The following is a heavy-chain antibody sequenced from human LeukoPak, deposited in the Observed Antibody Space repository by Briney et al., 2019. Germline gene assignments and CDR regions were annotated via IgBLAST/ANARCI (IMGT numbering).Heavy chain of an antibody. CDR3: ARAYYCDSSGYYSFDY. V-gene: IGHV3-53*01. CDR1: GFTVSGNY. Sequence: GGSLRLSCAASGFTVSGNYMSWVRQAPGKGLEWVSVIYSGGSTYNADSVKGRFTISRDNSKNTLYLQMNSLRAEDTAVYYCARAYYCDSSGYYSFDYWGQGTLVTVSS. CDR2: IYSGGST. J-gene: IGHJ4*02. D-gene: IGHD3-22*01.